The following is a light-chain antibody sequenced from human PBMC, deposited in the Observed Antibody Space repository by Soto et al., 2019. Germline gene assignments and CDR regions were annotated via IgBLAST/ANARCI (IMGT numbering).Light chain of an antibody. CDR1: SSDIGSYNY. CDR2: EVT. J-gene: IGLJ2*01. CDR3: SSYAGNKIVI. V-gene: IGLV2-8*01. Sequence: QSALTQPPSASGSPGQSLTISCTGTSSDIGSYNYVSWYQQHPGKAPRLLIYEVTKRPSGVPDRFSGSKSGKTASLTVSGLQAEDEGDYYCSSYAGNKIVIFGGGTKLTVL.